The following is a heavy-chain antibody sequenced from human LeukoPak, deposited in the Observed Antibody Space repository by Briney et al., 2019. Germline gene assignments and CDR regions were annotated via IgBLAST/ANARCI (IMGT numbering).Heavy chain of an antibody. V-gene: IGHV1-24*01. CDR2: FDPEDGET. J-gene: IGHJ6*03. CDR3: ATVRSYYYYMDV. CDR1: GYTLTELS. Sequence: GASVKVSCKVSGYTLTELSMHRVRQAPGKGLEWMGGFDPEDGETIYAQKFQGRVTMTGDTSTDTAYMELSSLRSEDTAVYYCATVRSYYYYMDVWGKGTTVTVSS.